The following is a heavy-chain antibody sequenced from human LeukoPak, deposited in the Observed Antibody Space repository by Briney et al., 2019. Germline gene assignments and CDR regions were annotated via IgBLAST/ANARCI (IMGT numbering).Heavy chain of an antibody. CDR3: ARGLCYFDY. J-gene: IGHJ4*02. CDR2: INHSGST. D-gene: IGHD2-21*01. V-gene: IGHV4-34*01. Sequence: YWSXIRQPPGXGLEWIGEINHSGSTNYNPSLKSRVTISVDTSKNQFSLKLSSVTAADTAVYYCARGLCYFDYWGQGTLVTVSS. CDR1: Y.